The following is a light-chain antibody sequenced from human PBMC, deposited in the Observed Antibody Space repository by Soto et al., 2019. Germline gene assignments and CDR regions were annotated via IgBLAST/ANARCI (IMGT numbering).Light chain of an antibody. J-gene: IGKJ5*01. CDR1: QSVSSN. CDR3: QQYNNWPPST. CDR2: GAS. V-gene: IGKV3D-15*01. Sequence: EIVMTQSPATLSVSPGERATLSCRASQSVSSNLAWYQQKPGQAPMLLIHGASLRATGIPARFSGSGSGTEFTLTISSLQSEDFAVCYCQQYNNWPPSTFGQGTRREMK.